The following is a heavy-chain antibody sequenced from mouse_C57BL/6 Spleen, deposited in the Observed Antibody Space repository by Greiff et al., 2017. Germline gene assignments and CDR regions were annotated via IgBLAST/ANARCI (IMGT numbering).Heavy chain of an antibody. Sequence: VQRVESGAELVRPGASVTLSCKASGYTFTDYEMHWVKQTPVHGLEWIGAIDPETGGTAYNQKFKGKAILTADKSSSTAYMELRSLTSEDSAVYYCTRRGSNYWGQGTTLTVSS. D-gene: IGHD5-1*01. J-gene: IGHJ2*01. CDR1: GYTFTDYE. CDR3: TRRGSNY. V-gene: IGHV1-15*01. CDR2: IDPETGGT.